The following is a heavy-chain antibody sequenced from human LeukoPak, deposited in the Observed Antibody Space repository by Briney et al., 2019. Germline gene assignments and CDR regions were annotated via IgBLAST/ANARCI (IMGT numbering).Heavy chain of an antibody. J-gene: IGHJ6*02. CDR2: INHSGST. Sequence: PSETLSLTCAVYGGSFSGYYWSWIRQPPGKGLEWIGEINHSGSTNYNPSLKSRVTISVDTSKNQFSLKLSSVTAADTAVYYCARGRRMVATPKYYYYGMDVWGQGTTVTVSS. V-gene: IGHV4-34*01. CDR1: GGSFSGYY. D-gene: IGHD5-12*01. CDR3: ARGRRMVATPKYYYYGMDV.